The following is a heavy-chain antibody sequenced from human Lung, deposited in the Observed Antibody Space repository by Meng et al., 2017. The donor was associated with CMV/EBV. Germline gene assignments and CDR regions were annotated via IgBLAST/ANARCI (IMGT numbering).Heavy chain of an antibody. D-gene: IGHD3-3*01. CDR1: GFTFSSYW. J-gene: IGHJ6*02. Sequence: GEXXKISCAASGFTFSSYWMHWVRQAPGKGLVWVSRINSDGSSTSYADSVKGRFTISRDNAKNTLYLQMNSLRAEDTAVYYCARVFDYDFWSGYYTNGMDVXGQGXTVTVSS. V-gene: IGHV3-74*01. CDR2: INSDGSST. CDR3: ARVFDYDFWSGYYTNGMDV.